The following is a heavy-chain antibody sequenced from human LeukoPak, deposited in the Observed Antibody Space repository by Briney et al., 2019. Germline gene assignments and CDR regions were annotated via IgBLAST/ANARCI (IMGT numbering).Heavy chain of an antibody. Sequence: GGSLRLSCAASGFTFSSYGMSWVRQAPGKGLEWVSGISGSGDSTYYADSVKGRFTISRDNSKNTLYLQMNSLRAEDTAVYYCAKERRHYYDSSGYYYGSIIFDYWGQGTLVTVSS. CDR1: GFTFSSYG. V-gene: IGHV3-23*01. CDR2: ISGSGDST. J-gene: IGHJ4*02. CDR3: AKERRHYYDSSGYYYGSIIFDY. D-gene: IGHD3-22*01.